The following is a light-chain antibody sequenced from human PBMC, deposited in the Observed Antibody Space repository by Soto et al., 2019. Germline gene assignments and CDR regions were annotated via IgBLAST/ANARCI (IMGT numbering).Light chain of an antibody. CDR1: QSISSRY. Sequence: EIVLTQSPGTLSLSPGERATLSCRASQSISSRYLAWYQQKPGQAPRLLIYGASSRATGIPDRFSGRGSGTDFILTISRLEPEDFAVYYCQQYGSSFTFGPGTKVDIK. J-gene: IGKJ3*01. CDR2: GAS. CDR3: QQYGSSFT. V-gene: IGKV3-20*01.